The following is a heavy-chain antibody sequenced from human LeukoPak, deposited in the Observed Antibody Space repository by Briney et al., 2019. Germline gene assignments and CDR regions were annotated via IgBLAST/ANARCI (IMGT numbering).Heavy chain of an antibody. V-gene: IGHV3-21*01. CDR2: ISSSSYI. Sequence: GGSLRLSCAASGFTFSSYSMNWVRQAPGKGLEWVSSISSSSYIYYADSVKGRFTISRDNAKNSLYLQMNSLRAEDTAVYYCARDLGAAAGSDYWGQGTLVTVSS. D-gene: IGHD6-13*01. CDR3: ARDLGAAAGSDY. J-gene: IGHJ4*02. CDR1: GFTFSSYS.